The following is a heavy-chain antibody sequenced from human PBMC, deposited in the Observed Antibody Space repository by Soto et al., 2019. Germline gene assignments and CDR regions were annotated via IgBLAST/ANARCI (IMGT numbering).Heavy chain of an antibody. CDR1: SDPTSTHN. CDR2: IYETGST. Sequence: QVQLQESGPGMVKPSETLSLTCTVSSDPTSTHNWGWIRQTPGKGLEWIGYIYETGSTSYNPSLNSRVTISLDRSTKQFALKLSAAPAADTAMYHCVRQGIGPLQGLVDVWGRGTTVTVSS. D-gene: IGHD3-10*01. CDR3: VRQGIGPLQGLVDV. J-gene: IGHJ6*02. V-gene: IGHV4-59*08.